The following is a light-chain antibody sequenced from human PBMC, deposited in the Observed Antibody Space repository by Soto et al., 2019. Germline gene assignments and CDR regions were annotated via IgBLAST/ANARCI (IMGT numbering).Light chain of an antibody. V-gene: IGKV1-39*01. J-gene: IGKJ3*01. CDR3: QQSYSTQDP. CDR1: QSISSY. CDR2: AAS. Sequence: DIQMTQSPSSLSASVGDRVTITCRASQSISSYLNWYQQKPGKAPKLPIYAASSLQSGVPSRFSGSGSGTDFTLTISSLQPEDFATYYCQQSYSTQDPFGPGTRVDIK.